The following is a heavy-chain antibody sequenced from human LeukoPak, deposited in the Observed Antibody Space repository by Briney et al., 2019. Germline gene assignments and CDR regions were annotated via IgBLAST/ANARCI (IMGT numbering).Heavy chain of an antibody. CDR3: ATGHYYDSSGYLFTLYYFDY. V-gene: IGHV1-24*01. Sequence: ASVKVSCKVSGYTLTELSMHWVRQAPGKGRERVGGFYPEDGETIYAQKFQGRVTMTEDTSTDTAYMELSSLRSEDTAVYYCATGHYYDSSGYLFTLYYFDYWGQGTLVTVSS. CDR2: FYPEDGET. J-gene: IGHJ4*02. D-gene: IGHD3-22*01. CDR1: GYTLTELS.